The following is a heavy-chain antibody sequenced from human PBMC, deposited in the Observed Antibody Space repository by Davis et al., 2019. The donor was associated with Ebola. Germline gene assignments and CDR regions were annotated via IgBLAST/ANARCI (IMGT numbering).Heavy chain of an antibody. CDR2: ISGSGAST. Sequence: GESLKISCAASGFTFSNYAMTWVRQAPGKGLEWVSAISGSGASTYYADSVTGRFTISRDNSKNTLYLQMNSLRAEDTAVYYCAKDSGSLAAAGTGGIDYWGQGTLVTVSP. CDR3: AKDSGSLAAAGTGGIDY. D-gene: IGHD6-13*01. J-gene: IGHJ4*02. V-gene: IGHV3-23*01. CDR1: GFTFSNYA.